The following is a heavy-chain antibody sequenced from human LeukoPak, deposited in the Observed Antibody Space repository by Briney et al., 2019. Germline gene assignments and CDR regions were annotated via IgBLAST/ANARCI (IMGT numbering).Heavy chain of an antibody. Sequence: GGSLRLSCAASGFTFSSYAMTWVSQAPGKGLEWVSTSDVGDGGTYYADSVKGRFTISRDNPKNTLYLQMNSLTADDTAVYYCARDRSGSTHWGPGTLVTVSS. CDR2: SDVGDGGT. CDR3: ARDRSGSTH. J-gene: IGHJ4*02. V-gene: IGHV3-23*01. CDR1: GFTFSSYA. D-gene: IGHD1-26*01.